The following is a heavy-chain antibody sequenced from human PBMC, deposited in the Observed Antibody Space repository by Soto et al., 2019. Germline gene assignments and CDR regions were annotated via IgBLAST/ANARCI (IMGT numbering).Heavy chain of an antibody. J-gene: IGHJ3*02. CDR2: IWYDGSNK. CDR1: GFTFSSYG. V-gene: IGHV3-33*01. Sequence: QVQLVESGGGVVQPGRALRLSCAASGFTFSSYGMHWVRQAPGKGLEWVAVIWYDGSNKYYADSVKGRFTISRDNSKNTLYLQMNSLRAEDTAVYYCERVIDYGNSFDIWGQGTMVTVSS. CDR3: ERVIDYGNSFDI. D-gene: IGHD4-17*01.